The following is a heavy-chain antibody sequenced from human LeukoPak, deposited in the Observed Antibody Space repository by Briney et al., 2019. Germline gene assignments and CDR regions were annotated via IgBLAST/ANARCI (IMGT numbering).Heavy chain of an antibody. CDR2: ISYDGSNK. J-gene: IGHJ6*02. D-gene: IGHD3-16*01. CDR3: ARGGGLDV. CDR1: GFTFSSYA. Sequence: PGGSLRLSCSASGFTFSSYAMHWVRQAPGKGLEWVAVISYDGSNKYYADSVKGRFTISRDSSKNTLYLQMNSLRAEDTAVYFCARGGGLDVWGQGATVTVSS. V-gene: IGHV3-30-3*01.